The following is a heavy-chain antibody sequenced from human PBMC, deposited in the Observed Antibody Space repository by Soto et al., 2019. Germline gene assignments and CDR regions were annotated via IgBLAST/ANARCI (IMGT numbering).Heavy chain of an antibody. CDR1: GFTFSGHW. V-gene: IGHV3-74*03. Sequence: EVQLVESGGDLVQPGGSLRLSCAASGFTFSGHWMHWVRQVPGKGLEWVSRINTDGGSSAYADSVKGQFTISRDNAKNTLYLQMNGLSAEDTAVYYCAREAGYCSRTSCYRRAFDTWGQGTTVTVSS. D-gene: IGHD2-2*01. J-gene: IGHJ3*02. CDR2: INTDGGSS. CDR3: AREAGYCSRTSCYRRAFDT.